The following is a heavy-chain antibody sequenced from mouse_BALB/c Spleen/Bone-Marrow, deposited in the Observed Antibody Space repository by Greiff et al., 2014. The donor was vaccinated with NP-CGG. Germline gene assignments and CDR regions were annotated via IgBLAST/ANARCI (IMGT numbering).Heavy chain of an antibody. Sequence: EVKVVESGGDLVKPGGSLKLSCAASGFTFSGFGMSWVRQSPDTRLEWVATIGVGGTYTYYPDSVKGRFTISRDNAKNTLYLRMSSLKSEDTAMYYCARPFTTVVATVFAYWGQGTLVTVSA. J-gene: IGHJ3*01. D-gene: IGHD1-1*01. CDR1: GFTFSGFG. V-gene: IGHV5-6*01. CDR2: IGVGGTYT. CDR3: ARPFTTVVATVFAY.